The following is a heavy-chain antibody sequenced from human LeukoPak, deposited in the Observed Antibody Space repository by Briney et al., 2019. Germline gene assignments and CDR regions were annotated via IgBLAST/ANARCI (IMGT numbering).Heavy chain of an antibody. J-gene: IGHJ4*02. Sequence: ASVKVCCKASGYTFTGYCMHWVGQAPGQGLEWMGWINPNSGGTNYAQKFQGRVTMTRDTSISTAYMELSRLRSDDTAVYYCARVLRGIIAARLPLGCWGQGTLVTVSS. CDR3: ARVLRGIIAARLPLGC. D-gene: IGHD6-6*01. V-gene: IGHV1-2*02. CDR1: GYTFTGYC. CDR2: INPNSGGT.